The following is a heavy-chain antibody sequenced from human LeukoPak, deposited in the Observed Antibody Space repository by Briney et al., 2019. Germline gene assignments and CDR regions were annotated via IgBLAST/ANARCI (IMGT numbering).Heavy chain of an antibody. CDR3: ARSPTAMATLGFPYYFDY. D-gene: IGHD5-18*01. V-gene: IGHV1-3*01. J-gene: IGHJ4*02. CDR2: INAGNGNT. Sequence: ASVKVSCKASGYTFTSYAMHWVRQAPGQGLEWMGWINAGNGNTKYSQKFQGRVTITRDTSASTAYMELSSLRSEDTAVYYCARSPTAMATLGFPYYFDYWGQGTLVTVSS. CDR1: GYTFTSYA.